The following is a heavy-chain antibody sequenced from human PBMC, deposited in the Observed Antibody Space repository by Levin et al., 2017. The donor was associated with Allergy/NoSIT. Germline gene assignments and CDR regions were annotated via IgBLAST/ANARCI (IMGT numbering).Heavy chain of an antibody. CDR3: ARGPDYGDYEDDWYFDL. V-gene: IGHV3-30-3*01. Sequence: PGGSLRLSCAASGFTFSSYAMHWVRQAPGKGLEWVAVISYDGSNKYYADSVKGRFTISRDNSKNTLYLQMNSLRAEDTAVYYCARGPDYGDYEDDWYFDLWGRGTLVTVSS. CDR1: GFTFSSYA. CDR2: ISYDGSNK. D-gene: IGHD4-17*01. J-gene: IGHJ2*01.